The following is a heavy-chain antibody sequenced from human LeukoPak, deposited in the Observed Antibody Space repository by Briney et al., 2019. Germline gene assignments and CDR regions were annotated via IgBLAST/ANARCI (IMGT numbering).Heavy chain of an antibody. Sequence: ASVKVSCKASGYTFTGYYMHWVRQDPGQGLEWMGWINPNSGGTNYAQKLQGRVIMTTDTSTSTAYMELRSLKSDDTAVYYCASLKNYYDSSGYLVTDAFDIWGQGTMVTVSS. V-gene: IGHV1-2*02. D-gene: IGHD3-22*01. CDR2: INPNSGGT. J-gene: IGHJ3*02. CDR3: ASLKNYYDSSGYLVTDAFDI. CDR1: GYTFTGYY.